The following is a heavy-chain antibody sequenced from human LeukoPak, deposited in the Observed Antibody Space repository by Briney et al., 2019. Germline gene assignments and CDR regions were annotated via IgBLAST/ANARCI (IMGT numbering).Heavy chain of an antibody. CDR3: ARAVRSGWYIY. CDR2: INSDGSST. D-gene: IGHD6-19*01. Sequence: SGGSLRLSCAASGCTFSSYWMHWVRQAPGKGLVWVSRINSDGSSTSYADSVKGRFTISRDNAKNTLYLQMNSLRAEDTAVYYCARAVRSGWYIYWGQGTLVTVSS. J-gene: IGHJ4*02. CDR1: GCTFSSYW. V-gene: IGHV3-74*01.